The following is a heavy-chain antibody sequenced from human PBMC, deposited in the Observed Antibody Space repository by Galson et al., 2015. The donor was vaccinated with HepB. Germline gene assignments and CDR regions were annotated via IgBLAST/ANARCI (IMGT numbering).Heavy chain of an antibody. D-gene: IGHD1-26*01. Sequence: SVKVSCKASGYTFTSYAMHWVRQAPGQRLEWMGWINAGNGNTKYSQKFQGRVTITRDTSASTAYMELSSLRSEDTAVYYCARDSGSTGTWIYWGQGTLVTVSS. CDR1: GYTFTSYA. V-gene: IGHV1-3*01. J-gene: IGHJ4*02. CDR3: ARDSGSTGTWIY. CDR2: INAGNGNT.